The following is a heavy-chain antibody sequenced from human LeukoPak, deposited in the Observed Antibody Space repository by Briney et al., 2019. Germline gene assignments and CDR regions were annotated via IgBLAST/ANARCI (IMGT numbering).Heavy chain of an antibody. V-gene: IGHV3-21*01. CDR3: ARPIMVRGVTPPDY. J-gene: IGHJ4*02. CDR2: ISSSSSYI. D-gene: IGHD3-10*01. CDR1: GFTFSSYS. Sequence: PGGSLRLSCAASGFTFSSYSMNWVRQAPGKGLEWVSSISSSSSYIYYADSVKGRFTISRDNAKNSLYLQMNSLRAEDTAVYYCARPIMVRGVTPPDYWGQGTLVTVSS.